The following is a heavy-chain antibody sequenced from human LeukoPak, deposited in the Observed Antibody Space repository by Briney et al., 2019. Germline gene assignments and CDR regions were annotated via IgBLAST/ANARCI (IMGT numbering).Heavy chain of an antibody. J-gene: IGHJ3*02. Sequence: GGSLRLSCAASGFTVSSNYMSWVRQAPGKGLEWVSVIYSGGSTYYADSVKGRFTISRDNSKNTLYLQMNSLRAEDTAVYYCARSPAAPPSGAFDIWGQGTMVTVSS. D-gene: IGHD6-13*01. CDR3: ARSPAAPPSGAFDI. CDR2: IYSGGST. V-gene: IGHV3-66*01. CDR1: GFTVSSNY.